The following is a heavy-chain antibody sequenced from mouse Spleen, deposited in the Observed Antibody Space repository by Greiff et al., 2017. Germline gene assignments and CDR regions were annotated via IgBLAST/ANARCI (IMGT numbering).Heavy chain of an antibody. J-gene: IGHJ3*01. V-gene: IGHV1-4*01. D-gene: IGHD1-1*02. CDR1: GYTFTSYT. CDR3: AREDYGAY. Sequence: VKLMESGAELARPGASVKMSCKASGYTFTSYTMHWVKQRPGQGLEWIGYINPSSGYTKYNQKFKDKATLTADKSSSTAYMQLSSLTSEDSAVYYCAREDYGAYWGQGTLVTVSA. CDR2: INPSSGYT.